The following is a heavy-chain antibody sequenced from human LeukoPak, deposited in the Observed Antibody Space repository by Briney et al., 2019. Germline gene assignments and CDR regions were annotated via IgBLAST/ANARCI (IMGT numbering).Heavy chain of an antibody. V-gene: IGHV3-33*08. CDR3: ARGPRRGDSSGYYYGVY. D-gene: IGHD3-22*01. J-gene: IGHJ4*02. CDR2: IWYDGSNK. CDR1: GFTFSSYG. Sequence: PGRSLRLSCAASGFTFSSYGMHWVRQAPGKGLEWVAVIWYDGSNKYYADSVKGRFTISRDNSKNTLYLQMNSLRAEDTAVYYCARGPRRGDSSGYYYGVYWGQGTLVTVSS.